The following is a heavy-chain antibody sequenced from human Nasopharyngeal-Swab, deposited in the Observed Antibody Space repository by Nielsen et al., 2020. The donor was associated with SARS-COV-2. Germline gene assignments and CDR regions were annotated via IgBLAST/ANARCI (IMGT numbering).Heavy chain of an antibody. V-gene: IGHV4-34*01. CDR3: ARHPSSSWTNRYNWFDP. D-gene: IGHD6-13*01. J-gene: IGHJ5*02. CDR1: GGSFSDYY. CDR2: INHSGST. Sequence: SETLSLTCAVYGGSFSDYYWSWIRQPPGKGLEWIGEINHSGSTNYNPSLKSRVTISEDTSKNQFSLKLSSVTAADTAVYYCARHPSSSWTNRYNWFDPWGQGTLVTVSS.